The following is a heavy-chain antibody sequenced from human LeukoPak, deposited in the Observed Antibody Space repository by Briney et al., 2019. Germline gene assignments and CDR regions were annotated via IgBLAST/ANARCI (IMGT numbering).Heavy chain of an antibody. CDR3: ARVSRDGSGGRYFDY. Sequence: ASVKVSCKASGYTFTGYYMHWVRQAPGQGLEWMGWINPNSGGTNYAQKFQGRVTMTRDTSISTAYMELSRLRSDDTAVYYCARVSRDGSGGRYFDYWGQGTLVTVSS. CDR2: INPNSGGT. J-gene: IGHJ4*02. V-gene: IGHV1-2*02. CDR1: GYTFTGYY. D-gene: IGHD3-10*01.